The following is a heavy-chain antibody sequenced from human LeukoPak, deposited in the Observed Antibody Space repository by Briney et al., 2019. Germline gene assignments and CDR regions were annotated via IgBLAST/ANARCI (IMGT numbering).Heavy chain of an antibody. CDR2: INPNSGGT. CDR1: GYTFTGYY. J-gene: IGHJ4*02. CDR3: ARGGYYDSSAKGTGYFDY. V-gene: IGHV1-2*06. Sequence: ASVKVSCKASGYTFTGYYMQWVRQAPGQGLEWMGRINPNSGGTNYAQKFQGRVTMTRDTSISTAYMELSRLRSDDTAVYYCARGGYYDSSAKGTGYFDYWGQGTLVTVSS. D-gene: IGHD3-22*01.